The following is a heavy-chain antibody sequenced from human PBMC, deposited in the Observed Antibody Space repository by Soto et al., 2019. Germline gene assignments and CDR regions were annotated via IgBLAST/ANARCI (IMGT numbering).Heavy chain of an antibody. CDR2: IWYDGSKK. D-gene: IGHD3-10*01. Sequence: QVQLVESGGGVVQPGRSLRLSCAASGFTFSSYGMHWVRQAPGKGLEWVAVIWYDGSKKYHADSVKGRFTISRDNSKNTLYLQMTSLRAEDTAVYYCARDNYYGSGSYYKFGYYYGMDVWGQGTTVTVSS. J-gene: IGHJ6*02. CDR3: ARDNYYGSGSYYKFGYYYGMDV. CDR1: GFTFSSYG. V-gene: IGHV3-30*19.